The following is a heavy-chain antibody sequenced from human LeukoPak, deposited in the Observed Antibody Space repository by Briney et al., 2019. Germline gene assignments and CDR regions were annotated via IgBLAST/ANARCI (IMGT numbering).Heavy chain of an antibody. V-gene: IGHV3-9*01. CDR3: AKEEHNSGWSPLGG. CDR1: GFTFDDYA. CDR2: IGWNSGSV. D-gene: IGHD6-19*01. Sequence: GGSLRLSCAASGFTFDDYAMHWVRQPPGKGLEWVSGIGWNSGSVGYADSVKGRFTISRDNAKNFLYLQMNSQRPEDTAFYYCAKEEHNSGWSPLGGWGQGTLVTVSS. J-gene: IGHJ4*02.